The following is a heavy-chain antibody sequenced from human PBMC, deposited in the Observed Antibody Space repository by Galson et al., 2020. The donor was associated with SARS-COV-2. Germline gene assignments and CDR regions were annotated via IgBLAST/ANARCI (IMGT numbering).Heavy chain of an antibody. Sequence: RGSLRLSCAASGFTFATYAMSWVRQAPGKGLEWVSAIGPGGGTTHYADSVKGRFTISRDNSKNTLYLQMNSLRAEDTAVYYCAKDRGYYSGIDAFDIWGQGTMVTVSS. J-gene: IGHJ3*02. CDR3: AKDRGYYSGIDAFDI. CDR1: GFTFATYA. CDR2: IGPGGGTT. D-gene: IGHD3-22*01. V-gene: IGHV3-23*01.